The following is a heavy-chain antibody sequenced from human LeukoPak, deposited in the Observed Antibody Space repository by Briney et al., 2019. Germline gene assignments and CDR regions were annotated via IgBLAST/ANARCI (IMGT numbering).Heavy chain of an antibody. CDR1: GGSISSSSYY. CDR2: IYYSGST. V-gene: IGHV4-39*01. CDR3: ARGPNFDY. J-gene: IGHJ4*02. Sequence: SETLSLTCTVSGGSISSSSYYWGWIRRPPGRGLEWIGSIYYSGSTYYNPSLKSRVTISVDTSKNQFSLKLSSVTAADTAVYYCARGPNFDYWGQGTLVTVSS.